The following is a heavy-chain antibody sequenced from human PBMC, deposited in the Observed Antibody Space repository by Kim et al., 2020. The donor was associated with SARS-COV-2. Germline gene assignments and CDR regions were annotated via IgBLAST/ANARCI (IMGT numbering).Heavy chain of an antibody. J-gene: IGHJ4*02. D-gene: IGHD4-17*01. CDR3: AKHRGSGDFSTYHLDS. CDR1: GFSFSIYA. Sequence: GGSLRLSCAASGFSFSIYAMSWVRQPPGKGLEWVSLISGSGRSIFYADSVKGRFTISRDNSKNTLHLQMNTLIAEDTAIYYCAKHRGSGDFSTYHLDSWGQGALVTVSS. CDR2: ISGSGRSI. V-gene: IGHV3-23*01.